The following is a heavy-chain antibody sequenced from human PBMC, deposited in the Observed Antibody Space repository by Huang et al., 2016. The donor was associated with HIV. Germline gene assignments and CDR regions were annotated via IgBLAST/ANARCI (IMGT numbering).Heavy chain of an antibody. CDR3: ARGGLLWFGELST. CDR2: MNPNSGET. CDR1: GYTFTNYD. D-gene: IGHD3-10*01. V-gene: IGHV1-8*01. J-gene: IGHJ5*02. Sequence: QVQLVQSGAEVKKPGASVKVSCKASGYTFTNYDINWVRQATGQGLEWMGWMNPNSGETGLAQKFQGRVTMTRNTSISTAYMERSSLRSEDTAVYYCARGGLLWFGELSTWGQGTLVTVSS.